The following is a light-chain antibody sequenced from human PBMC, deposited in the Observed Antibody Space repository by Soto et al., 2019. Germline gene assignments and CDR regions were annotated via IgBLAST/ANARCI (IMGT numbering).Light chain of an antibody. J-gene: IGLJ3*02. CDR2: STN. CDR1: AASVSVSYY. V-gene: IGLV8-61*01. Sequence: QAVVTQEPSLSVSPGGTVTITCGLSAASVSVSYYPSWYQQTPVQAPRTLIYSTNTRSSRVPDRFSGSILGNKAALTITGAQADDECTYSCVIYMGSDVYVFGGGTELTVL. CDR3: VIYMGSDVYV.